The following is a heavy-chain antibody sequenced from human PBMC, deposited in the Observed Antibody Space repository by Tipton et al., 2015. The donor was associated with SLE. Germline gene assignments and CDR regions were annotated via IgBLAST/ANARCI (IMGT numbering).Heavy chain of an antibody. D-gene: IGHD5-12*01. V-gene: IGHV3-11*01. Sequence: AVSGFTFSDYYMSWIRQAPGKGLEWVSYISSSGSTIYYADSVKGRFTISRDNAKNSLYLQMNSLRAEDTAVYYCARDSLTATARPWDAFDIWGQGTMVTVSS. CDR2: ISSSGSTI. CDR3: ARDSLTATARPWDAFDI. J-gene: IGHJ3*02. CDR1: GFTFSDYY.